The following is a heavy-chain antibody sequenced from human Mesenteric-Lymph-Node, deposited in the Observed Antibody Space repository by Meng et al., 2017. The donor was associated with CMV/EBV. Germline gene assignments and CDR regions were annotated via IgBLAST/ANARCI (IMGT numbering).Heavy chain of an antibody. CDR2: IYYSGRT. CDR3: ARSASGRYSWFDP. CDR1: GGSVSSDSYY. Sequence: GSLRLSCTVSGGSVSSDSYYWSWIRQPPGKGLEWIGYIYYSGRTNYNPSLKSRVSISMDTSKNQFSLKLNSVTAADTAVYYCARSASGRYSWFDPWGQGTLVTVSS. J-gene: IGHJ5*02. V-gene: IGHV4-61*01. D-gene: IGHD1-26*01.